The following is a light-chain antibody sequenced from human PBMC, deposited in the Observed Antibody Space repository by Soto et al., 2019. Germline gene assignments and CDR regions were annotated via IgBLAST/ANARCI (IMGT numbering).Light chain of an antibody. V-gene: IGLV1-40*01. Sequence: QSVLTQPPSVSGAPGQTITMSCTGSGSNVGASYDVHWYQQLPGAAPKLLIYASTNRPSGVPDRFSGSKSDTSASLAITGLQIDDEADYYCQSYDTGLTGHVLFGGGTKVTVL. CDR3: QSYDTGLTGHVL. CDR2: AST. CDR1: GSNVGASYD. J-gene: IGLJ2*01.